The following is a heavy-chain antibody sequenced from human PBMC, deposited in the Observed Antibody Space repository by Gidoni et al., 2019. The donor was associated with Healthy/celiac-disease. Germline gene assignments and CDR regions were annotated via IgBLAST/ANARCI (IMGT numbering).Heavy chain of an antibody. CDR2: SGTGGNT. D-gene: IGHD3-10*01. Sequence: EVQLVESGGGLVQPGGSLRLSCAASGFIFSSYEIHGVRQALGKRLEWFSASGTGGNTHYAGSVRGRFTVSRENAKDSLYLQMNSLRVEDTAVYYCAREARGSGTLAWDYWGQGTLVTVSS. CDR3: AREARGSGTLAWDY. V-gene: IGHV3-13*04. J-gene: IGHJ4*02. CDR1: GFIFSSYE.